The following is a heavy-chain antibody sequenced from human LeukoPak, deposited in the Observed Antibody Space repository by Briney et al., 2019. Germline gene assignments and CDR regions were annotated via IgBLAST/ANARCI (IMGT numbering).Heavy chain of an antibody. Sequence: SETLSLTCTVSGGSISSYYWSWIRQPAGKGLEWIGRIYTSGSTNYNPSLKSRVTISVDKSKNQFSLKLSSVTAADTAGYYCARDLRDSSGYTNGVFDYWGQGTLVTVSS. D-gene: IGHD3-22*01. V-gene: IGHV4-4*07. J-gene: IGHJ4*02. CDR2: IYTSGST. CDR1: GGSISSYY. CDR3: ARDLRDSSGYTNGVFDY.